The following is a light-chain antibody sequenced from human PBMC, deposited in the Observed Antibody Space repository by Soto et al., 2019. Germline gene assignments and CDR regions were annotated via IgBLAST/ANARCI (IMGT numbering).Light chain of an antibody. V-gene: IGKV3-11*01. CDR2: DAS. CDR3: QQRSNWPIT. Sequence: EIVLTQSPATLSLSPGERATLSCRASQSVSGYLAWYQQKPGQAPRLLIYDASKRATGIPARFSGGGSGTDFTLTISSLEPEDFAVYYCQQRSNWPITFGQGTRLEIK. CDR1: QSVSGY. J-gene: IGKJ5*01.